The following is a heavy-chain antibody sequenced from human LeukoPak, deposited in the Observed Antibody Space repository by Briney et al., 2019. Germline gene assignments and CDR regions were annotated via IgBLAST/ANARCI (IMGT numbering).Heavy chain of an antibody. CDR2: ISGSGGST. CDR3: AKQLGYCSDGSCYFPY. Sequence: GESLRLSCAASGFTFNNYGMSWVRQAPGKGLEWVSAISGSGGSTHYADSVKGRFTIPRDNSKNMLYLQMNSLRAEDTAVYYCAKQLGYCSDGSCYFPYWGQGTLVTVSS. J-gene: IGHJ4*02. CDR1: GFTFNNYG. D-gene: IGHD2-15*01. V-gene: IGHV3-23*01.